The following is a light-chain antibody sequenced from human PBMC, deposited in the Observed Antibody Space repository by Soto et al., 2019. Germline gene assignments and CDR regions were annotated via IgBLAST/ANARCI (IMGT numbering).Light chain of an antibody. J-gene: IGKJ2*01. CDR3: QQYDNWPPHT. CDR2: GAS. Sequence: DIVMTQSPATLSASPGERATLSCRASLRVSTNLAWYQQKPGQAPRLLIYGASTRASGIPARFSGSGSETEFTLTISSLQSEDFAVYYCQQYDNWPPHTFGQGTRLEIK. CDR1: LRVSTN. V-gene: IGKV3D-15*01.